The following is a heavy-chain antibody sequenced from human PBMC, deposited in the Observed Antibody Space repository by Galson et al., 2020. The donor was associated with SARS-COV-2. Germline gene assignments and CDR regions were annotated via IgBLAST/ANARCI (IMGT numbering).Heavy chain of an antibody. CDR1: GGSISRYY. V-gene: IGHV4-59*08. CDR2: IYYSGST. Sequence: TLSLTCTVSGGSISRYYWSWIRQPPGKGLEWIGCIYYSGSTNYNPSLKSRVTISVDTSKSQFSLKLSSVTAADTAVYYCARHMHITTAGISKTYFYYGMDVWGQGTTVTVSS. CDR3: ARHMHITTAGISKTYFYYGMDV. J-gene: IGHJ6*02. D-gene: IGHD6-13*01.